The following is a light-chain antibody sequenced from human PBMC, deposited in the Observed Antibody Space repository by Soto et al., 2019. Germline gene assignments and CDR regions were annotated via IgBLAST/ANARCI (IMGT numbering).Light chain of an antibody. CDR1: QSVRRNY. V-gene: IGKV3-20*01. J-gene: IGKJ2*01. Sequence: EVVLTQSPGTLSLSPGERATLSCRASQSVRRNYLAWYQQKPGQAPRLLIYGASSRATGIPDRFSGSESGTDFTLTLNRLETEDFAVYYCQHYCNSPLVTFGQGTKLEIK. CDR3: QHYCNSPLVT. CDR2: GAS.